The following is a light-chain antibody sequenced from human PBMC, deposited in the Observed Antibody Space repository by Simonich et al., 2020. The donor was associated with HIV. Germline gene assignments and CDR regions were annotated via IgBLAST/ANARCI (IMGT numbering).Light chain of an antibody. CDR2: WAS. CDR1: QSVLYSSNNKNY. Sequence: DIVMTQSPDSLAVSLGERATINSKPSQSVLYSSNNKNYLAWYQQKPGQPPKLLIYWASTRESGVPDRFSGSGSGTDFTLTISSLQAEDVAVYYCQQYYTTPWTFGQGTKVEI. V-gene: IGKV4-1*01. CDR3: QQYYTTPWT. J-gene: IGKJ1*01.